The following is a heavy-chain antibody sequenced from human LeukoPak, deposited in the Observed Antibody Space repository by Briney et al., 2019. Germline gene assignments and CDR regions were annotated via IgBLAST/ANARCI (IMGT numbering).Heavy chain of an antibody. Sequence: GGSLRLSCAASGFTFSSYEMNWVRQAPGKGLEWVANIKQDGSEKYYVDSVKGRFTISRDNAKNSLYLQMNSLRAEDTAVYYCARGNSGSWTYYYYYYMDVWGKGTTVTVSS. CDR1: GFTFSSYE. CDR2: IKQDGSEK. J-gene: IGHJ6*03. CDR3: ARGNSGSWTYYYYYYMDV. D-gene: IGHD6-13*01. V-gene: IGHV3-7*01.